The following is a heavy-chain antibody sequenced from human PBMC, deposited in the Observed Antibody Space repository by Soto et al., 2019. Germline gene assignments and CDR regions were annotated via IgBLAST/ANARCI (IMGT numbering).Heavy chain of an antibody. Sequence: QVQLQESGPGLVKPSGTLSLTCGVFGGSISNSNWWTWVRQPPGKGLEWIGEIYHSGSTNYNSSLRSRVTISLDKVNNQFALKLTSVTAADPAVYYCEHRPIVGAAIWGQGTLVTVSS. J-gene: IGHJ4*02. CDR3: EHRPIVGAAI. CDR1: GGSISNSNW. D-gene: IGHD1-26*01. CDR2: IYHSGST. V-gene: IGHV4-4*02.